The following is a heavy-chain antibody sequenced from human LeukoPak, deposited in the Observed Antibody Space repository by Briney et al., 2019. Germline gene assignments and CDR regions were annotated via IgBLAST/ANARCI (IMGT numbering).Heavy chain of an antibody. V-gene: IGHV1-2*02. Sequence: ASVKVSCKASGYTFTGYYMHWVRQAPGQGLEWMGWINPNSGGTNYAQKFQGRVTMTRDTSISTAYMELSRLRSDDTAVYYCARDQGLVWNSHYYYMDVWGKGTTVTVSS. CDR2: INPNSGGT. CDR3: ARDQGLVWNSHYYYMDV. J-gene: IGHJ6*03. CDR1: GYTFTGYY. D-gene: IGHD1-7*01.